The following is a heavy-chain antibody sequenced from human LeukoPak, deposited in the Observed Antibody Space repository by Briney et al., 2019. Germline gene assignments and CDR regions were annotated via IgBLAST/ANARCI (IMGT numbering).Heavy chain of an antibody. CDR3: AKDHSRGPYNWFDP. J-gene: IGHJ5*02. Sequence: GSSVKVSCKASGGTFSSYAISWVRQAPGQGLEWMGGIIPIFGTANYAQKFQDRVTITADKSTSTAYMELSSLRSEDTAVYYCAKDHSRGPYNWFDPWGQGTLVTVSS. CDR2: IIPIFGTA. D-gene: IGHD5-18*01. V-gene: IGHV1-69*06. CDR1: GGTFSSYA.